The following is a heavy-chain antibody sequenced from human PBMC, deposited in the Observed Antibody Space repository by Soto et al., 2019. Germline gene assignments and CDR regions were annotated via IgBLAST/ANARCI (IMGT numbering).Heavy chain of an antibody. CDR2: IYHSGST. V-gene: IGHV4-30-2*01. Sequence: PSETLSLTCAVSGGSISSGGYSWSWIRQPPGKGLEWIGYIYHSGSTYYNPSLKSRVTISVDRSKNQFSLNLSSVTAADTAVYYCASVPSPWGQGTLVTVSS. CDR1: GGSISSGGYS. CDR3: ASVPSP. J-gene: IGHJ5*02.